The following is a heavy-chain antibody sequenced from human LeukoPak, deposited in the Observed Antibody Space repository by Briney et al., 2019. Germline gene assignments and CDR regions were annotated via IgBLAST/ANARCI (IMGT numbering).Heavy chain of an antibody. V-gene: IGHV3-48*03. Sequence: PGGSLRLSCAASGFTFSSYEMNWVRQAPGKGLEWVSYISSSGSTIYYADSVKGRFTISRDNAKNSLYLQMNSLRAEDTAVYYCAREPDYGDYVYWYFDLWGRGTLVTVPS. CDR2: ISSSGSTI. CDR1: GFTFSSYE. CDR3: AREPDYGDYVYWYFDL. D-gene: IGHD4-17*01. J-gene: IGHJ2*01.